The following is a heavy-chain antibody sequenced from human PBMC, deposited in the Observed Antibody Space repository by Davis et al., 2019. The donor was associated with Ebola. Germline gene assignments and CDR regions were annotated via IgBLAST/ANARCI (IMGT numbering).Heavy chain of an antibody. J-gene: IGHJ4*02. CDR1: GFTFSRYW. CDR3: AKDAPYSGTTPDY. D-gene: IGHD1-26*01. V-gene: IGHV3-7*03. Sequence: PGGSLRLSCVASGFTFSRYWMSWVRQAPGKGLEWLANIKEDGSEKYYVDSVKGRFTTSRDNARNSLYLQTNSLRAEDTAVYYCAKDAPYSGTTPDYWGQGTLVTVSS. CDR2: IKEDGSEK.